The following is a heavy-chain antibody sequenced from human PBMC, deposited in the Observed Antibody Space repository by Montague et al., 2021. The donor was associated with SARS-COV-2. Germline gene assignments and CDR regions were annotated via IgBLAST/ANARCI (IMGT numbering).Heavy chain of an antibody. Sequence: SETLSLTCSVSGDSISRSHYFWAWIRQPPGMGLEWIGSIYFTGKTYHHPSLKSRVTISIDTSKNHFSLRRSSVTAADSAVFYCARWGLNNAFDIWGLGTMITASS. CDR2: IYFTGKT. J-gene: IGHJ3*02. CDR1: GDSISRSHYF. D-gene: IGHD1/OR15-1a*01. V-gene: IGHV4-39*02. CDR3: ARWGLNNAFDI.